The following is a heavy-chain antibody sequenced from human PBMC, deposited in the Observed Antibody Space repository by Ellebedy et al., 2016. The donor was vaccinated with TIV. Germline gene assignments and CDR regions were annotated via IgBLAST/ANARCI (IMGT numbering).Heavy chain of an antibody. Sequence: MPSETLSLTCTVPGGSISSGDYSWSWIRQPPGKGLEWIGYFFPTGSTYYNPSLKSRVTISVDRSKNQFSLIVSSVTAADTAVYYCARVKYQLLYNWFDSWGQGTLVTVSS. D-gene: IGHD2-2*01. V-gene: IGHV4-30-2*01. CDR1: GGSISSGDYS. CDR3: ARVKYQLLYNWFDS. CDR2: FFPTGST. J-gene: IGHJ5*01.